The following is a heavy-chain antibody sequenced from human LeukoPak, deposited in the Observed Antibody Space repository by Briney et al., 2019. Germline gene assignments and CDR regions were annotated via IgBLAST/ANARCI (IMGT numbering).Heavy chain of an antibody. J-gene: IGHJ4*02. V-gene: IGHV3-7*01. CDR1: GFIFTNYA. Sequence: GGSLRLSCAASGFIFTNYAMSWVRQAPGKGLEWVANIKQDGSQKNYMDSVRGRFTVSRDNAGNSLFLEMHNLRVEDTAVYYCAREGTPYSSDYWGQGTLVTVSS. D-gene: IGHD6-13*01. CDR2: IKQDGSQK. CDR3: AREGTPYSSDY.